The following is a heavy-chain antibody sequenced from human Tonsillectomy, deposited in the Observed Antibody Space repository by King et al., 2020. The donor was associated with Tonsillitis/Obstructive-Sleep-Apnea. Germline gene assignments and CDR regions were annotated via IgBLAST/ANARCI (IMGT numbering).Heavy chain of an antibody. CDR1: GFTFSSSG. D-gene: IGHD1-14*01. CDR3: ASAESPGGV. CDR2: IWYGGSNR. V-gene: IGHV3-33*01. J-gene: IGHJ6*04. Sequence: VQLVESGGGVVQPGRSLRLSCAASGFTFSSSGMQWVRQAPGRGLEWVALIWYGGSNRYYADSVKGRFTISRDNSKNTLYLQMNSLRAEDTAVYYCASAESPGGVWGKGTTVIVSS.